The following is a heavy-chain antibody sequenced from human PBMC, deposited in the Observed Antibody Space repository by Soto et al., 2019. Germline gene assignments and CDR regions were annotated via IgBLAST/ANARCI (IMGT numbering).Heavy chain of an antibody. V-gene: IGHV4-59*01. CDR2: IYYSGST. J-gene: IGHJ4*02. CDR3: ASWDWNYGAAFDY. CDR1: GGSISSYY. Sequence: SETLSLTCTVSGGSISSYYWSWIRQPPGKGLEWIGYIYYSGSTNYNHSLKSRVIISVDTSKNQFSLMLSSVTAADTAVYYCASWDWNYGAAFDYWGQGTLVTVSS. D-gene: IGHD1-7*01.